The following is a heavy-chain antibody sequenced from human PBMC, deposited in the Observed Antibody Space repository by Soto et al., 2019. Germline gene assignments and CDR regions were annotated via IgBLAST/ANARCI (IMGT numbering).Heavy chain of an antibody. D-gene: IGHD2-2*01. CDR1: GFSLSNAMVG. CDR3: ARISQYAYDFDY. Sequence: SGPTLVNPTQTLTLTCTVSGFSLSNAMVGVSWIRQSPGKALEWLAHILSSGEKSYSTSLKSRVTISKDTSRSQVVLTMTRMDPVDTATYYCARISQYAYDFDYWGQGTLVTVSS. V-gene: IGHV2-26*01. CDR2: ILSSGEK. J-gene: IGHJ4*02.